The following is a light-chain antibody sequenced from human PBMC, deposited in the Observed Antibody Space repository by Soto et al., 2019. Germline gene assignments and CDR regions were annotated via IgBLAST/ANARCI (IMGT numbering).Light chain of an antibody. V-gene: IGLV4-69*01. CDR3: QTWGTGIWV. Sequence: QAVLTQSPSASASLGASVKLTCTLSSGHSTYAIAWHQQQPEKGPRYLMKVNSDGSHTKGDGIPDRFSGSSSGAERYLTISSVQSEDEADYYCQTWGTGIWVFSGGTKLTVL. J-gene: IGLJ3*02. CDR1: SGHSTYA. CDR2: VNSDGSH.